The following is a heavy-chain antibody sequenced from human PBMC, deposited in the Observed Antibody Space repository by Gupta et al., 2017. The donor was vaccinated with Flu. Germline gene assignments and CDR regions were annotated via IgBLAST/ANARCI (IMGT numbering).Heavy chain of an antibody. V-gene: IGHV1-18*03. CDR1: GYTFTNYG. J-gene: IGHJ5*02. CDR3: AREGGGDDFMGWFDI. CDR2: IIVYYNANT. D-gene: IGHD5-12*01. Sequence: VQLVQSGPELTKPGTSLKVPCKASGYTFTNYGISWLRTAAGQGLGWMGWIIVYYNANTNYAQKYQGRVTRTTDTSTGTTYMELRNLTSDDMAMYYCAREGGGDDFMGWFDIWGQGTLVTVSS.